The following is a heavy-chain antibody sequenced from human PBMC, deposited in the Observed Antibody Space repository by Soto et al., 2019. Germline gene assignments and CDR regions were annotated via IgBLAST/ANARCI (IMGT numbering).Heavy chain of an antibody. CDR3: AKDLAGATRGRFDY. CDR1: GFTFSSYG. Sequence: PXGSLRLSCAASGFTFSSYGMSWVRQAPGKGLDWVSGISGSGTTTYYADFVKGHFTISRDNSKNTLYLQMNSLRAEDTAVYYCAKDLAGATRGRFDYWGQGALVTVSS. D-gene: IGHD1-26*01. J-gene: IGHJ4*02. V-gene: IGHV3-23*01. CDR2: ISGSGTTT.